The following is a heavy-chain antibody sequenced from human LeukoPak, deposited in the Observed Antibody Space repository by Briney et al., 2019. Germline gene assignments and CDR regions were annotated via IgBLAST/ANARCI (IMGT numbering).Heavy chain of an antibody. D-gene: IGHD3-3*01. CDR3: ARAFRGIFGVFEAFDI. Sequence: SETLSLTCSVSGGSISNYYWNWIRQTPGKGLEWIGYIFYSGRTHYNPSLKSRVTISVDTSKNQFSLKLSSVTAADTAVYYCARAFRGIFGVFEAFDIWGQGTMVTVSS. V-gene: IGHV4-59*08. CDR1: GGSISNYY. J-gene: IGHJ3*02. CDR2: IFYSGRT.